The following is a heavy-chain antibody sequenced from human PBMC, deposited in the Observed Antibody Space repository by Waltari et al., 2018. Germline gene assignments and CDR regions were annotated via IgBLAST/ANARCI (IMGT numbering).Heavy chain of an antibody. CDR1: GFTFSRYW. CDR3: ARVGILTGNYIEYYFDY. J-gene: IGHJ4*02. D-gene: IGHD3-9*01. V-gene: IGHV3-74*01. CDR2: INTDGSNT. Sequence: EVQLVESGGGLVQHGGSLRLSCTASGFTFSRYWMHWVRQAPGKGLVWVSRINTDGSNTNYADSVKGRFTISRDNAKNTLYLQMNSLRAEDTAVYYCARVGILTGNYIEYYFDYWGQGTLVTVSS.